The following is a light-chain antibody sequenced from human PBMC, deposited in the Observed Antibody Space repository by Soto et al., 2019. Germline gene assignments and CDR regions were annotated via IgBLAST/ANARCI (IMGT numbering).Light chain of an antibody. Sequence: QSALTQPASVSGSPGQSITISCAGTSSDIGAYNYVSWYQQHPGRAPKLMLYEVSHRPSGVSNRFSGSKSANTASLTISGLQPEDEADYYCASYTGTSTDVLFGGGTKVT. CDR2: EVS. J-gene: IGLJ2*01. CDR3: ASYTGTSTDVL. V-gene: IGLV2-14*01. CDR1: SSDIGAYNY.